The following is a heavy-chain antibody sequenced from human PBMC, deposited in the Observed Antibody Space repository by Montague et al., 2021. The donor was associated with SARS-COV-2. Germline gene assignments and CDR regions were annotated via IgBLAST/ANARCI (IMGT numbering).Heavy chain of an antibody. J-gene: IGHJ5*02. D-gene: IGHD2-15*01. CDR2: ISYSGST. Sequence: SETLSLTCTVSGGSISSYYWSWIRQPPGKGLEWIGYISYSGSTNYNPTLKSQSTMSVDTSKNHFSLKLNSVTAADTAVSYCARDGCRGGSCYYNWFDPWGQGTLVTVSS. CDR3: ARDGCRGGSCYYNWFDP. V-gene: IGHV4-59*01. CDR1: GGSISSYY.